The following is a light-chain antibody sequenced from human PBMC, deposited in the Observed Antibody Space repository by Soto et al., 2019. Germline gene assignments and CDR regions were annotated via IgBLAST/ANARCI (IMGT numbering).Light chain of an antibody. J-gene: IGKJ1*01. CDR3: QQYNNWPPS. CDR1: QIVSGN. CDR2: GAS. Sequence: EIVMTQSPATLSVSPGERATLSCRASQIVSGNLAWYQQKPGQAPRLLIYGASTRATGIPARFSGSGSGTEATRPNSSLQSEDFEVYYCQQYNNWPPSVGQGTKVDIK. V-gene: IGKV3-15*01.